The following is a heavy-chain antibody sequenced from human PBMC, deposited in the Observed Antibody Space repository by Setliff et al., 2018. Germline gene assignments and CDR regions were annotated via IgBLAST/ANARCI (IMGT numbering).Heavy chain of an antibody. CDR3: ARVSQLVVLSLYYYYGMGV. Sequence: SETLSLTCGVSGYSISSGYYWGWIRQPPGKGLEWIGSIYRTGTTHYNPSLKSRVTMSLDTSKNQFSLKLSSVTAADTAVYYCARVSQLVVLSLYYYYGMGVWGQGTTVTVSS. CDR1: GYSISSGYY. J-gene: IGHJ6*02. D-gene: IGHD6-6*01. V-gene: IGHV4-38-2*01. CDR2: IYRTGTT.